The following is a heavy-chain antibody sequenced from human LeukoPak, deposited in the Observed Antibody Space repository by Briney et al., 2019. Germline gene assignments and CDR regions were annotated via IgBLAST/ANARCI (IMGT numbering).Heavy chain of an antibody. V-gene: IGHV1-58*02. CDR1: GFTLTSSA. Sequence: SVKVSCKASGFTLTSSAMQWVRQARGQRLEWIGWIVVGSGNTNYAQKFQERVTITRDMSTSTAYMELSSLRSEDTAVYYCAADGVFYDILTGYYDTWGQGTLVTVSS. D-gene: IGHD3-9*01. J-gene: IGHJ5*02. CDR3: AADGVFYDILTGYYDT. CDR2: IVVGSGNT.